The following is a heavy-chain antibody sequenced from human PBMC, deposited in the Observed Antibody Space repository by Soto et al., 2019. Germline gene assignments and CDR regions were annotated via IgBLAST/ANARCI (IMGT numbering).Heavy chain of an antibody. V-gene: IGHV4-34*01. CDR1: GGSFSGYY. CDR2: INHSGST. Sequence: QVQLQQWGAGLLKPSETLSLTCAVYGGSFSGYYWSWIRQPPGQGLEWIGEINHSGSTNYNPSLKSRVTISVDTHKHPFSLKLSSVTAADTAVYYCARRRVLLWFGELLYPHSPFDYWGQGTLVTVS. J-gene: IGHJ4*02. D-gene: IGHD3-10*01. CDR3: ARRRVLLWFGELLYPHSPFDY.